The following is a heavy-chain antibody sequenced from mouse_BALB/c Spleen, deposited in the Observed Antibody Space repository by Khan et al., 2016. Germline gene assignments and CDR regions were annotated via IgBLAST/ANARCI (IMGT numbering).Heavy chain of an antibody. CDR3: TTGIATVRGTRKNY. D-gene: IGHD1-1*01. V-gene: IGHV9-3-1*01. CDR1: GYTFTNFG. Sequence: QIQLVQSGPELKKPGETVKISCKASGYTFTNFGINWVRQAPGKGLEWMDWINTNTGETTYADDLKGRFAFSLDSSASTAYLQINNLKNEDTATYCGTTGIATVRGTRKNYWGQGTTLTVSS. J-gene: IGHJ2*01. CDR2: INTNTGET.